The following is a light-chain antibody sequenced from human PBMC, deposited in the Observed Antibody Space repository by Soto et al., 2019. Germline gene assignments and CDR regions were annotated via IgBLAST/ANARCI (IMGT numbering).Light chain of an antibody. CDR3: LQHHTYPYS. V-gene: IGKV1-17*01. J-gene: IGKJ2*01. CDR1: QGIRND. CDR2: AAS. Sequence: DIQMTQSPSSLAASVGDTVTITCRASQGIRNDVGWLQQKPGKAPKRLICAASSLQSGVPARFSGSRSGTDFTLTISGLQAEDFATYYCLQHHTYPYSFGQGTELEI.